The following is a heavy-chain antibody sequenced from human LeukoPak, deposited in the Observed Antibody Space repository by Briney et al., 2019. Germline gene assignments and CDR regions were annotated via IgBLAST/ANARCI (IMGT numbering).Heavy chain of an antibody. D-gene: IGHD3-3*01. Sequence: PGGSLRLSCAASGFTFSSYGIHWVRQAPGKGLEWVAFIRYDGSNKYYADSVKGRFTISRDNSKNTVYLQMNSLRAEDTAVYYCAKMRVTYYDFWSGYSMDVWGKGTTVTVSS. J-gene: IGHJ6*04. V-gene: IGHV3-30*02. CDR2: IRYDGSNK. CDR1: GFTFSSYG. CDR3: AKMRVTYYDFWSGYSMDV.